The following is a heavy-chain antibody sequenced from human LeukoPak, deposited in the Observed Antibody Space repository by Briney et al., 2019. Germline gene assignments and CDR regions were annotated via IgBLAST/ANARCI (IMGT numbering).Heavy chain of an antibody. J-gene: IGHJ4*02. CDR2: IYYSKNT. Sequence: SETLSLTCTVSGGSISSSSAYWGWIRQPPGKGLEWIGSIYYSKNTYYNPSLKSRVTISADTSKNQFSLTLGSVSATDTAGYHCVSPRGFSYGYFDYWGQGTLVTVSS. D-gene: IGHD5-18*01. CDR1: GGSISSSSAY. V-gene: IGHV4-39*01. CDR3: VSPRGFSYGYFDY.